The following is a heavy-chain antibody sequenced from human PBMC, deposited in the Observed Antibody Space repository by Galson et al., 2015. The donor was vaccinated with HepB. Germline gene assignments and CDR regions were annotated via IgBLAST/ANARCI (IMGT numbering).Heavy chain of an antibody. D-gene: IGHD3-22*01. J-gene: IGHJ3*02. V-gene: IGHV5-51*01. CDR3: ARLDYYDSSGYYYVARGAFDI. CDR1: GYSFTSYW. CDR2: IYPGDSDT. Sequence: SGAEVKKPGESLKISCKGSGYSFTSYWIGWVRQMPGKGLEWMGIIYPGDSDTRYSPSFQGQVTISADKSISTAYLQWSSLKASDTAMYYCARLDYYDSSGYYYVARGAFDIWGQGTMVTVSS.